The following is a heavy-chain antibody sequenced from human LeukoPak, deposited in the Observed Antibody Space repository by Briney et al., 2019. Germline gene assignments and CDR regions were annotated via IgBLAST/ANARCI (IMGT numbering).Heavy chain of an antibody. CDR3: ASHRHNGGHHF. Sequence: SETLSLTCSVSGGSISNYYWGWVRQPPGKGLEWMGSIYYSGSTYYNSALNSRLTISVDTSKNQFSLNLASVTAADTAVYYCASHRHNGGHHFWGQGTLVTVSS. CDR1: GGSISNYY. J-gene: IGHJ4*02. V-gene: IGHV4-39*01. D-gene: IGHD3-16*01. CDR2: IYYSGST.